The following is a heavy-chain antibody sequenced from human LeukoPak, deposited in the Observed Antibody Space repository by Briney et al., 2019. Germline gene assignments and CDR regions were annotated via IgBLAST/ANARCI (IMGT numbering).Heavy chain of an antibody. Sequence: GASVKVSCKVSGYTLTELSMHWVRQAPGKGLEWMGGFDPEDGETIYAQKFQGRVTMTGDTSTDTAYMELSSLRSEDTAVYYCATTFGGRKLPPPYYYYYMDVWGKGTTVTVSS. V-gene: IGHV1-24*01. J-gene: IGHJ6*03. D-gene: IGHD3-10*01. CDR1: GYTLTELS. CDR3: ATTFGGRKLPPPYYYYYMDV. CDR2: FDPEDGET.